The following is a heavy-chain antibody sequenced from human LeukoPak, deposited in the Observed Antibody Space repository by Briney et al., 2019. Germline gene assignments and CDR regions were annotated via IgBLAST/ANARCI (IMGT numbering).Heavy chain of an antibody. Sequence: GGSLRLSCAASGSNVSSNYMSWVRQAPGKGLEWVSVIYSGGSTCYADSGKGRFTISRDNSKNTLYLQMNSLRAEDTAFYYCAKGSAQYYFDSWGQGTLVTVSS. V-gene: IGHV3-53*01. CDR2: IYSGGST. CDR1: GSNVSSNY. D-gene: IGHD3-10*01. CDR3: AKGSAQYYFDS. J-gene: IGHJ4*02.